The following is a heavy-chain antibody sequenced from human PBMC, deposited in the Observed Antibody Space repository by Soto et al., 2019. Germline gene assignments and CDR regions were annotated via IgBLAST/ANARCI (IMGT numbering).Heavy chain of an antibody. CDR3: ARGSGGYYDTSGYYLEWFDP. V-gene: IGHV4-30-4*01. CDR2: IYYSGSN. CDR1: GGSISSDNYY. D-gene: IGHD3-22*01. J-gene: IGHJ5*02. Sequence: PSETLSLTCTVSGGSISSDNYYWTWIRQPPGKGLEWIGYIYYSGSNYYNPSLKSRVTISIDTSKNEFSLRLSSVTAADTAVYYCARGSGGYYDTSGYYLEWFDPWGQGTMVIGSS.